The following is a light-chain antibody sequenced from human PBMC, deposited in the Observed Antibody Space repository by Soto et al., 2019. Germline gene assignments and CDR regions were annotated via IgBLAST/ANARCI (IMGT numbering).Light chain of an antibody. CDR1: QSLVYSDGNTY. CDR2: KVS. CDR3: VQGTHWRPA. V-gene: IGKV2-30*01. Sequence: DVVMTQSPLSLPVTLGQPASISCRSSQSLVYSDGNTYLNWFQQRPGQSTRRLIYKVSNRDSGVPDRLSGSGSGTDLTLKMSRGEAEDVGVYYCVQGTHWRPAVGQGTKGDIX. J-gene: IGKJ1*01.